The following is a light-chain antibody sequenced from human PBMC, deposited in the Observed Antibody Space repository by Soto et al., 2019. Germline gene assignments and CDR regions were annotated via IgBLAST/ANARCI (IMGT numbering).Light chain of an antibody. J-gene: IGKJ2*01. CDR3: QNFESSPYT. Sequence: PGEGATLSCRASQRFSSRFLAWYQQKPGQAPRLLIYGASYRATGIPARFSGSVSGADFTLTITRLETEDFAVYYCQNFESSPYTFGQGTRLEI. V-gene: IGKV3-20*01. CDR1: QRFSSRF. CDR2: GAS.